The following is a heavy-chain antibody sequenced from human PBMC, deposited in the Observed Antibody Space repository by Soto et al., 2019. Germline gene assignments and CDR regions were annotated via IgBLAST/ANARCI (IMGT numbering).Heavy chain of an antibody. D-gene: IGHD1-7*01. J-gene: IGHJ6*02. CDR1: GYSLTSYG. CDR3: AREGITGTTSGYYYGMDV. CDR2: ISAYNGNT. V-gene: IGHV1-18*01. Sequence: GASVKRSCKAAGYSLTSYGSSWVRQAPGQGLEWMGWISAYNGNTNYAQKLQGRVTMTTDTSTSTAYMELRSLRSDDTAVYYCAREGITGTTSGYYYGMDVWGQGITVTVSS.